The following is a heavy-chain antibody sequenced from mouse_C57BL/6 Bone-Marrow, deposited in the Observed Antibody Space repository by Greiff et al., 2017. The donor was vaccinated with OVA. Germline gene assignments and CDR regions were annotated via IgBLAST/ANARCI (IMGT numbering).Heavy chain of an antibody. CDR3: VRDYDYLFYWYFDV. Sequence: EVQLVESGGGLVQPKGSLKLSCAASGFTFNTYAMHWVRQAPGKGLEWVARIRSKSSNYATYYADSVKDRFTISRDDSQSMLYLQMNNLKTEDTAMYYCVRDYDYLFYWYFDVWGTGTTVTVSS. J-gene: IGHJ1*03. CDR1: GFTFNTYA. D-gene: IGHD2-4*01. V-gene: IGHV10-3*01. CDR2: IRSKSSNYAT.